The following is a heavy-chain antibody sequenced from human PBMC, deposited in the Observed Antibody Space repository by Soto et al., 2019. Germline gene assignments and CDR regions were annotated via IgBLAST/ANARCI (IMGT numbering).Heavy chain of an antibody. CDR3: ARRYSDSTAFAGDP. J-gene: IGHJ5*02. CDR1: GASVSHGY. CDR2: MYFGGSF. Sequence: QMQLQASGPGLVKPSETLSLTCNVSGASVSHGYWSWIRQPPGKGLEWIGFMYFGGSFNYNPSLTGRAPVFVETSRIQFSMKLTSVTASDTAVYSCARRYSDSTAFAGDPRGQGTLVTVSS. V-gene: IGHV4-4*08. D-gene: IGHD2-15*01.